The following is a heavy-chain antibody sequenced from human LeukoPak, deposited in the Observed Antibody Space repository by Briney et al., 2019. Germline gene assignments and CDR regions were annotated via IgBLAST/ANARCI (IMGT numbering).Heavy chain of an antibody. CDR1: GGSFSGYY. CDR3: ARAKSIVGATSTDAFDI. J-gene: IGHJ3*02. CDR2: INHSGST. V-gene: IGHV4-34*01. Sequence: SSETLSLTCAVYGGSFSGYYWSWIRQPPGKGLEWIGEINHSGSTNYNPSLKSRVTISVDTSKNQFSLKLSSVTAADTAVYYCARAKSIVGATSTDAFDIWGQGTMVTVSS. D-gene: IGHD1-26*01.